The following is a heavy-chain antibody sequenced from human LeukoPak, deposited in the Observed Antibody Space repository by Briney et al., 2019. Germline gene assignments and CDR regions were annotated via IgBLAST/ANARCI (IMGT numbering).Heavy chain of an antibody. V-gene: IGHV3-7*01. Sequence: GGSLRLSCAASGFTFTTYWMTWVRQAPRKGLEWVANIRQDGGAAYYGDSVKGRFTISRDNAKNSLFLQMNSLRDEDTAVYYCATSKDTAGGPYWGQGTLVTVSS. J-gene: IGHJ4*02. CDR2: IRQDGGAA. CDR1: GFTFTTYW. CDR3: ATSKDTAGGPY. D-gene: IGHD5-18*01.